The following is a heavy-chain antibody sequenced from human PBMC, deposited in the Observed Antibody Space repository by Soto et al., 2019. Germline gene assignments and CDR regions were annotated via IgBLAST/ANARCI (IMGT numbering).Heavy chain of an antibody. Sequence: EVQLLESGGGLVQPGGSLRLSCAASGFTFSNYARSWVRQAPGKGLEWVSGISDSGGSTYYADSVKGRFTIPRDNSKNTLYLQMNILRAEDTAVYFCAKQHYYGGSGGEAVWGQGTRVTVSS. V-gene: IGHV3-23*01. CDR2: ISDSGGST. D-gene: IGHD3-10*01. CDR3: AKQHYYGGSGGEAV. J-gene: IGHJ4*02. CDR1: GFTFSNYA.